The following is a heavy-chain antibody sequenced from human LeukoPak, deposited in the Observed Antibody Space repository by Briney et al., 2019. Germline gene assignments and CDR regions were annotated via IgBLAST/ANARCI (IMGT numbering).Heavy chain of an antibody. Sequence: SETLSLTCTVSGGSISSYYCSWIRQPPGKGLEWIGYIYYSGSTYYNPSLKSRVTISVDTSKNQFSLKLSSVTAADTAVYYCARAGEGSYYDSSGYYLSYWGQGTLVTVSS. CDR2: IYYSGST. CDR3: ARAGEGSYYDSSGYYLSY. CDR1: GGSISSYY. J-gene: IGHJ4*02. D-gene: IGHD3-22*01. V-gene: IGHV4-59*06.